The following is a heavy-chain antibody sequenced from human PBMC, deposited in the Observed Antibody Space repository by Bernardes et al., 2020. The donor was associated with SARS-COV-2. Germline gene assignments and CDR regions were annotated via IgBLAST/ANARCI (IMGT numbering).Heavy chain of an antibody. D-gene: IGHD1-1*01. Sequence: ASVKVSCKASGYSFIDHYIHWVRQAPGQGLEWMGWINPRSGATDFAQKFQGRVTLTTDTSISTLYMELSSLTSDDTALYYCARDQNPTVFDFWGQGTLVTVAS. CDR1: GYSFIDHY. CDR3: ARDQNPTVFDF. CDR2: INPRSGAT. J-gene: IGHJ4*02. V-gene: IGHV1-2*02.